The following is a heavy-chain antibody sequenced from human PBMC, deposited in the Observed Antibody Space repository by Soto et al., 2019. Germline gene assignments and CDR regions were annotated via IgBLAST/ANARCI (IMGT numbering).Heavy chain of an antibody. Sequence: PGESLKISCKGSGYSFTSYWIGWVRQVPGKGLEWMGIIFPGDSDTRSSPSFQGQGTISADKSNSTAYLQWMSLKTSASAIYYCARLGRRGWLYHYSGMDVWGQGTTVTVSS. CDR3: ARLGRRGWLYHYSGMDV. CDR1: GYSFTSYW. CDR2: IFPGDSDT. D-gene: IGHD6-19*01. J-gene: IGHJ6*02. V-gene: IGHV5-51*01.